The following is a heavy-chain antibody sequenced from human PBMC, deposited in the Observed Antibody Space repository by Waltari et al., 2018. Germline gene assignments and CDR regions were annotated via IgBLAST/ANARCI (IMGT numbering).Heavy chain of an antibody. CDR3: ATPFYNWDDPLHS. V-gene: IGHV3-23*01. Sequence: EVQLLESGGDLVQPGGSLRLSCAASGITFSNYAINWVRLAPGPGLGWVSALTVGDDTYYADSVKGRFTISRDTSKDTVYLQMNGLRADDTAVYYCATPFYNWDDPLHSWGPGTLVTVSS. CDR1: GITFSNYA. J-gene: IGHJ4*02. CDR2: LTVGDDT. D-gene: IGHD1-20*01.